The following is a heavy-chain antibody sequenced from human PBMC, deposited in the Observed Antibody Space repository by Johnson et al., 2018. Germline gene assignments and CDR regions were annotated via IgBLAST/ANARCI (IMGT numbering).Heavy chain of an antibody. CDR2: VSRRGDST. Sequence: VQLVESGGGLVQPGGSLRLSCAASGFTFSMYAMSWVRQAPGKGLGWVSGVSRRGDSTYYADSVRGRFTVSRDNARNSVYLQLNSLRAEDTGLYYCSRMGVHGSAATNWCDPWGQGTLVIVSS. V-gene: IGHV3-23*04. CDR3: SRMGVHGSAATNWCDP. CDR1: GFTFSMYA. D-gene: IGHD2-15*01. J-gene: IGHJ5*02.